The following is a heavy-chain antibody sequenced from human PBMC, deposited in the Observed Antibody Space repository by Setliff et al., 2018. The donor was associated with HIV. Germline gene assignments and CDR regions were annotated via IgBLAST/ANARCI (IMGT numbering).Heavy chain of an antibody. D-gene: IGHD6-13*01. J-gene: IGHJ4*02. CDR2: IYTSGST. CDR1: GDSIRGSGDY. V-gene: IGHV4-61*09. Sequence: SETLSLTCSVSGDSIRGSGDYWSWVRQPAGKGLEWIGHIYTSGSTNYNPSLKSRVTISVDTSKNQFSLKLSSVTAADTAVYYCARTYSSSWYSSHLWVDYWGQGTLVTVSS. CDR3: ARTYSSSWYSSHLWVDY.